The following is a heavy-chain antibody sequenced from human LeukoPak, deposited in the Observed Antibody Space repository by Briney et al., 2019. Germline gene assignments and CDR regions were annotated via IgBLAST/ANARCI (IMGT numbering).Heavy chain of an antibody. CDR3: ASNYYDSSGYYYVY. V-gene: IGHV4-38-2*02. Sequence: SETLSLTCTVSGYSISSGYYWGWIRQPPGKGLEWIGSIYHSGSTYYNPSLKSRVTISVDTSKNQFSLKLSSVTAADTAVYYCASNYYDSSGYYYVYWGQGTLVTVSS. CDR2: IYHSGST. D-gene: IGHD3-22*01. J-gene: IGHJ4*02. CDR1: GYSISSGYY.